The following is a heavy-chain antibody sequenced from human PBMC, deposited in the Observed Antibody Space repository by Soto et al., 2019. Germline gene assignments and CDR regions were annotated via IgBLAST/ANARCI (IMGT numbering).Heavy chain of an antibody. CDR3: TKSPRVATVFRWGLDP. CDR2: LSGSETM. CDR1: GFSVSDYA. Sequence: PGGSLRRSCAASGFSVSDYAIAWVRQAPGKGLEWVSSLSGSETMRQADSVKGRFTISRDNSKNTVYLQMNNLRVEDTALYYCTKSPRVATVFRWGLDPWGQGTLVTVSS. V-gene: IGHV3-23*01. D-gene: IGHD5-12*01. J-gene: IGHJ5*02.